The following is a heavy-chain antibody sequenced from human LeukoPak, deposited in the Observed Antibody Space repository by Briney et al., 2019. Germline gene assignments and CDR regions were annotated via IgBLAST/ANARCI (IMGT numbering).Heavy chain of an antibody. CDR2: IYSGGST. J-gene: IGHJ4*02. V-gene: IGHV3-66*02. CDR1: GFTVSSNY. CDR3: AREIFGSGSYPDY. D-gene: IGHD3-10*01. Sequence: PGGSLRLSCAASGFTVSSNYMSWVRQAPGKGPEWVSVIYSGGSTYYADSVKGRFTISRDNSKNTLYLQMNSLRAEDTAVYYCAREIFGSGSYPDYWGQGTLVTVSS.